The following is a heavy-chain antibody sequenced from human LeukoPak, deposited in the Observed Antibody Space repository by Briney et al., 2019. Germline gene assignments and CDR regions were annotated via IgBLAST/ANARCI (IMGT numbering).Heavy chain of an antibody. D-gene: IGHD1-14*01. V-gene: IGHV3-23*01. J-gene: IGHJ5*02. CDR3: AKGKAHDNLDWFDP. Sequence: GGSLRLSCAASGFTFSSYAMTWVRQAPGKGLEWVSSIDGSGGGTFYADSVKGRFTISRDNSKSTMYLQMNSLRAEDTAVYYCAKGKAHDNLDWFDPWGQGDLVTVSS. CDR2: IDGSGGGT. CDR1: GFTFSSYA.